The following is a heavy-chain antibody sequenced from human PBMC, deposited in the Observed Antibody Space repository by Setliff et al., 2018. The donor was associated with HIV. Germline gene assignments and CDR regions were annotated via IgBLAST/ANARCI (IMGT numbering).Heavy chain of an antibody. CDR2: MNPNSGNT. CDR3: AAGEGPMVRGVNDAFDI. J-gene: IGHJ3*02. V-gene: IGHV1-8*02. Sequence: ASVKVSCKASGDTFSIHPISWVRQAPGRGLEWMGWMNPNSGNTGYAQKFQGRVTMTRNTSISTAYMELSSLRSEDTAVYYCAAGEGPMVRGVNDAFDIWGQGTMVTVSS. CDR1: GDTFSIHP. D-gene: IGHD3-10*01.